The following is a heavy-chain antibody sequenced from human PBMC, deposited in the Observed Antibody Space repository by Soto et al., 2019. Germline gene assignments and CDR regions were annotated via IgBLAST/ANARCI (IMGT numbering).Heavy chain of an antibody. CDR3: ARDPPPPDY. Sequence: ASVKVSCKASGFTFTSSAVQWVRQARGQRLEWIGWIVVGSGNTNYAQKFQGRVTITRDTSASTAYMELRSLRSDDTAVYYCARDPPPPDYWGQGTLVTVSS. J-gene: IGHJ4*02. CDR2: IVVGSGNT. CDR1: GFTFTSSA. V-gene: IGHV1-58*01.